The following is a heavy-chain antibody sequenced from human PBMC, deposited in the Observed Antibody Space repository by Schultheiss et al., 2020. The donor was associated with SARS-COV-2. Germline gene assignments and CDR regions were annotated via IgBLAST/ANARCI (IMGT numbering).Heavy chain of an antibody. D-gene: IGHD1-26*01. V-gene: IGHV3-66*01. CDR3: ARDASLLSAGGMDV. J-gene: IGHJ6*02. Sequence: GGSLRLSCAASGFTVSSNYMSWVRQAPGKGLEWVSVIYSGGSTYYADSVKGRFTISRDNSKNTLYLQMNSLRAEDTAVYYCARDASLLSAGGMDVWGQGTTVTVSS. CDR2: IYSGGST. CDR1: GFTVSSNY.